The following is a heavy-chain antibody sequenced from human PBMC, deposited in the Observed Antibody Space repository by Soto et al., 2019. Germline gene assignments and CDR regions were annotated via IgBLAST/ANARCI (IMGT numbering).Heavy chain of an antibody. D-gene: IGHD3-9*01. J-gene: IGHJ5*02. CDR3: ARGAVEILTGYPVGNWLDP. CDR2: IYYSGST. Sequence: SDTLSLTCTVSGCSVSSVSYYWSWIRQPPGKGLEWIGYIYYSGSTNYNPSLKSRVTISVDTSKNQFSLKLSSVTAADTAVYYCARGAVEILTGYPVGNWLDPWGKGNTVTV. V-gene: IGHV4-61*01. CDR1: GCSVSSVSYY.